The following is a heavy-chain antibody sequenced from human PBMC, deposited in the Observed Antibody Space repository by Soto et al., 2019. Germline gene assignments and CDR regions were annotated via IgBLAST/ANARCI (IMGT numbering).Heavy chain of an antibody. CDR2: VLPIFATA. CDR1: GGSFSSNA. D-gene: IGHD5-18*01. CDR3: ATGGRGDSYGGGAPRYHFDY. V-gene: IGHV1-69*01. Sequence: QVQLVQSGAEVKKPGSSVKVSCKASGGSFSSNAISWVRQARGQGREWMGVVLPIFATANYAQKFQGRVTITADESTSTAYMELSSLISEDTAVYYCATGGRGDSYGGGAPRYHFDYWGQGTLVTVSS. J-gene: IGHJ4*02.